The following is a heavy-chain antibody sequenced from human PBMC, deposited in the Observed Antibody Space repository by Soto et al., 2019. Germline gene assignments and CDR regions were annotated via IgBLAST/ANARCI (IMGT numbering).Heavy chain of an antibody. CDR1: GFTFSTYA. V-gene: IGHV3-30-3*01. J-gene: IGHJ4*02. CDR2: VSVDGSLE. D-gene: IGHD2-15*01. Sequence: QVQLVESGGGVVQPGGSLRLSCVASGFTFSTYAIHWVRQAPGKGLEWVALVSVDGSLEYYADSVKGRSTVSRDNSKSTMYFQMTSLRPAGTAFYYCARRRGGSGYYFDHWGQGTLVTVSS. CDR3: ARRRGGSGYYFDH.